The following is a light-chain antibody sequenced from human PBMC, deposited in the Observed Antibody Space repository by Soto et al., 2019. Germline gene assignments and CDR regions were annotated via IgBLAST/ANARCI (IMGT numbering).Light chain of an antibody. CDR3: SSFTNTITRYA. V-gene: IGLV1-40*01. Sequence: QSVLTQPPSVSGAPGQRVTISCTGNSSNIGAGYDVHWYQQLPGKAPKLLIFGNSHRPSGVPDRFFGSKSGTSASLAITGLQADDEADYYCSSFTNTITRYAFGTGTKLTVL. CDR1: SSNIGAGYD. J-gene: IGLJ1*01. CDR2: GNS.